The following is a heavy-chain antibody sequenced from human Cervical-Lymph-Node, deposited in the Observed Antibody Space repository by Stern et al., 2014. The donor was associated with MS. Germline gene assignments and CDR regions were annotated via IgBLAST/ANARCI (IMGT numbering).Heavy chain of an antibody. CDR3: ARGVTAVTNYVPNWCFDL. D-gene: IGHD4-11*01. Sequence: QVQLQESGPGLVKPSETLSLTCTVSGGSITNRDYWGWIRQSPGKGLEWIGSVYYSGITYYRPSLKSRATISIDTSRNQFFLWFTSGTATDTAVYFCARGVTAVTNYVPNWCFDLWGRGTLVTVSS. J-gene: IGHJ2*01. CDR2: VYYSGIT. V-gene: IGHV4-39*02. CDR1: GGSITNRDY.